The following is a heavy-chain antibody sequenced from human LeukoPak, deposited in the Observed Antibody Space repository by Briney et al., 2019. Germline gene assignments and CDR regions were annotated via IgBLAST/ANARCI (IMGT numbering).Heavy chain of an antibody. D-gene: IGHD5-12*01. CDR3: ARGAYHSGYRNNFDY. Sequence: SVKVSCKASGGTFSSYAISWVRQAPGQGLEWMGGIIPIFGTANYAQKFQGRVTITADESTSTAYMELSSLRSEDTAVYYCARGAYHSGYRNNFDYWGQGTLVTVSS. V-gene: IGHV1-69*13. CDR1: GGTFSSYA. CDR2: IIPIFGTA. J-gene: IGHJ4*02.